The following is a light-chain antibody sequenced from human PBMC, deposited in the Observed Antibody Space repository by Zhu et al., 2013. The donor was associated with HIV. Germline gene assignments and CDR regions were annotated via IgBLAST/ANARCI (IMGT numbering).Light chain of an antibody. Sequence: SYVLTQPPSVSVAPGKTASITCGGNNIGSKSVHWYQQKPGQAPVLVIFDDSDRPSGIPERFSGSNSGNTATLTISRVEAGDEADYYCQVWDSGTYQVVFGGGTKVTVL. CDR3: QVWDSGTYQVV. CDR2: DDS. V-gene: IGLV3-21*04. CDR1: NIGSKS. J-gene: IGLJ2*01.